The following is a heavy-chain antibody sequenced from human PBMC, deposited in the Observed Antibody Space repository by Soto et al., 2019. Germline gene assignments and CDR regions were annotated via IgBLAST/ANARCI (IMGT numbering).Heavy chain of an antibody. D-gene: IGHD4-17*01. CDR3: ARGSLGGLRSWWFDP. CDR2: ISAYNGNT. CDR1: GYTFTSYG. V-gene: IGHV1-18*01. Sequence: VKVSCKASGYTFTSYGISWVRQAPGQGLEWMGWISAYNGNTNYAQKLQGRVTMTTDTSTSTAYMELRSLRSDDTAVYYCARGSLGGLRSWWFDPWGQGTLVTVSS. J-gene: IGHJ5*02.